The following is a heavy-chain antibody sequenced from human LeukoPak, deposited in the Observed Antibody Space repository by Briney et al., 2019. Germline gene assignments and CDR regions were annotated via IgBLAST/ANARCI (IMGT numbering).Heavy chain of an antibody. V-gene: IGHV4-31*03. D-gene: IGHD6-13*01. J-gene: IGHJ5*02. CDR2: VLNSGST. CDR3: ASYPGGAGGRSS. CDR1: GDPINSGVSH. Sequence: SQTLSLTCSVSGDPINSGVSHWSWVRQPPGKGLEWIGYVLNSGSTFYNPSLESRLTISIDTSSNHFFLRLNSVTAADTATYYCASYPGGAGGRSSWGQGILVTVSS.